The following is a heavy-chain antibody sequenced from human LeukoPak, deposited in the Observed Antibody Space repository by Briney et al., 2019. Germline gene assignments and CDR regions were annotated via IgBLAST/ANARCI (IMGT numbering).Heavy chain of an antibody. CDR1: GFTFSSYS. CDR3: ASSLGYDSSGYHYYYYYMDV. J-gene: IGHJ6*03. Sequence: GGSLRLSCAASGFTFSSYSMNWVRQAPGKGLEWVSSISSSSSYIYYADSVKGRFTISRDNAKNSLYLQMNSLRAEDTAVYYCASSLGYDSSGYHYYYYYMDVWGKGTTVTISS. V-gene: IGHV3-21*01. D-gene: IGHD3-22*01. CDR2: ISSSSSYI.